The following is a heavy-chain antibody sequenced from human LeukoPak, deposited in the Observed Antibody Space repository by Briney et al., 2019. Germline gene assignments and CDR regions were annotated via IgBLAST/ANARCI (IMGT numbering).Heavy chain of an antibody. CDR1: GGSISSGGYY. V-gene: IGHV4-31*03. CDR2: IYYSGST. J-gene: IGHJ4*02. Sequence: SETLSLTCTVSGGSISSGGYYWSWIRQHPGKGLEWIGYIYYSGSTYYNPSLKSRVTILVDTSKSQFSLKLSSVTAADTAVYYCARTGTTAIFDYWGQGTLVTVSS. D-gene: IGHD1-7*01. CDR3: ARTGTTAIFDY.